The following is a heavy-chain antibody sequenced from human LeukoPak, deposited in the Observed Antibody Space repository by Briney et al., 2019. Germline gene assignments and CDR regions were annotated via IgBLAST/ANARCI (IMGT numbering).Heavy chain of an antibody. D-gene: IGHD6-13*01. J-gene: IGHJ4*02. CDR2: ISWNSGRI. CDR3: ARLGALYSSSWYVVDRVPDY. CDR1: GLTFDDYA. Sequence: GGSLRLSCAASGLTFDDYAMHWVRQAPGRGLVWVSGISWNSGRIGYADSVKGRFTISRDNAKNSLYLQMNSLRAEDTAVYYCARLGALYSSSWYVVDRVPDYWGQGTLVTVSS. V-gene: IGHV3-9*01.